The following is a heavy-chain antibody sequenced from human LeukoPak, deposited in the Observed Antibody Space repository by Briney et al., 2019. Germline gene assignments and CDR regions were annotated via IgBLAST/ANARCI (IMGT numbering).Heavy chain of an antibody. J-gene: IGHJ3*02. CDR3: ARDFAFDI. CDR2: INHSGST. Sequence: SETLSLTCAVHGGSFSGYYWNWIRQPPGKGLEWIGEINHSGSTSYNPSLKSRVTISIDTSKNQFSLKLSSVTAADTAVYYCARDFAFDIWGQGTMVTVSS. CDR1: GGSFSGYY. V-gene: IGHV4-34*01.